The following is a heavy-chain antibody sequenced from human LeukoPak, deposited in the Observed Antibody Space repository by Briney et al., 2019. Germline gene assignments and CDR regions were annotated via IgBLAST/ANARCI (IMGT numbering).Heavy chain of an antibody. J-gene: IGHJ6*02. Sequence: SETLSLTCAVYGGSFSGYYWSWIRQPPGKGLEWIGEINHSGSTNYNPSLKSRVTISVDTSKNQFSLKLSSVTAADTAVYYCARTSRHCSGSLFSLVGKSLPPIDVWGQGTTVTVSS. V-gene: IGHV4-34*01. CDR1: GGSFSGYY. CDR3: ARTSRHCSGSLFSLVGKSLPPIDV. D-gene: IGHD3-10*02. CDR2: INHSGST.